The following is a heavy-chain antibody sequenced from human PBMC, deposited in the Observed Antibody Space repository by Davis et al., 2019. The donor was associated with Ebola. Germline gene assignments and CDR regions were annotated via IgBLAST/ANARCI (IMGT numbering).Heavy chain of an antibody. CDR3: ARHALEYSSSPSPSPFDY. Sequence: MPSETLSLTCAVYGGSFSGYYWSWNRQHPGKGLEWIGYIYYSGSTYYNPSLKSRVTISVDTSKNQFSLKLSSVTAADTAVYYCARHALEYSSSPSPSPFDYWGQGTLVTVSS. J-gene: IGHJ4*02. V-gene: IGHV4-34*01. CDR2: IYYSGST. D-gene: IGHD6-6*01. CDR1: GGSFSGYY.